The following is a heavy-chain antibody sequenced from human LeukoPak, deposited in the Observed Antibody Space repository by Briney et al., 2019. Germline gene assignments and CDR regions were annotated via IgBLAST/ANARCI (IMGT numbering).Heavy chain of an antibody. CDR3: TRHYDFWSGYYTSDYYYYMDV. CDR1: GFTFSGSA. J-gene: IGHJ6*03. Sequence: GGSLRLSCAAPGFTFSGSAMHWVRQASGKGLEWVGRIRSKANSYATAYAASVKGRFTISRDDSKNTAYLQMNSLKTEDTAVYYCTRHYDFWSGYYTSDYYYYMDVWGKGTTVTVSS. D-gene: IGHD3-3*01. CDR2: IRSKANSYAT. V-gene: IGHV3-73*01.